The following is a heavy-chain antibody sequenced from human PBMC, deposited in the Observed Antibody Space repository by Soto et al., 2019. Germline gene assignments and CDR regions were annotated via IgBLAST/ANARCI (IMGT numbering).Heavy chain of an antibody. D-gene: IGHD6-6*01. Sequence: EVQLLESGGGLVQPGGSLRLSCAASGFTFSTYAMSWVRQAPGKGLEWVSAIGGSDGSKHYADSVEGRLTISRDNYKKTLYLQINSLRADDTAVYYCAKEGSTSYAFFDSWGQGTLVTVSS. CDR1: GFTFSTYA. J-gene: IGHJ4*02. V-gene: IGHV3-23*01. CDR3: AKEGSTSYAFFDS. CDR2: IGGSDGSK.